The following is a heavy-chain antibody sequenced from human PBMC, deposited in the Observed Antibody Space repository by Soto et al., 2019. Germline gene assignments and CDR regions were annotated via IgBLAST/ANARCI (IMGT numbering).Heavy chain of an antibody. CDR1: GFTFGDYA. D-gene: IGHD6-6*01. CDR2: IRSKAYGGTT. Sequence: PGGSLRLSWTASGFTFGDYAMSWFRQAPGKGLEWVGFIRSKAYGGTTEYAASVKGRFTISRDDSKSIAYLQMNSLKTEDTAVYYCTSGLDSSPSDYYYGMDVWGQGTTVTVSS. CDR3: TSGLDSSPSDYYYGMDV. J-gene: IGHJ6*02. V-gene: IGHV3-49*03.